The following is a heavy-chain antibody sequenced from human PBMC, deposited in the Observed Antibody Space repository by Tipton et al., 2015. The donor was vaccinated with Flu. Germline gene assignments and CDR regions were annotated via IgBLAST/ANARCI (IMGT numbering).Heavy chain of an antibody. CDR1: GFDFSVYG. CDR3: ARDEGVVNYYFGMDV. V-gene: IGHV3-33*01. J-gene: IGHJ6*01. CDR2: IWYDGSNI. Sequence: SLRLSCKVSGFDFSVYGMHWVRQAPGKGLEWVAVIWYDGSNIHYADSVKGRFTISRDNSKNTLYLQMNALRAEDTAVYYCARDEGVVNYYFGMDVWGQGTTGTVSS.